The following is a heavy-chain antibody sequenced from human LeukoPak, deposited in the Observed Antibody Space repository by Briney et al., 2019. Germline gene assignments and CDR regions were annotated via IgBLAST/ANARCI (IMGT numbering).Heavy chain of an antibody. D-gene: IGHD1-26*01. J-gene: IGHJ4*02. CDR2: INAGNGNT. CDR1: GFTFSSYA. CDR3: ARAWEPLPFDY. Sequence: GRSLRLSCAASGFTFSSYAMHWVRQAPGQRLEWMGWINAGNGNTKYSQKFQGRVTITRDTSASTAYMELSSLRSEDTAVYYCARAWEPLPFDYWGQGTLVTVSS. V-gene: IGHV1-3*01.